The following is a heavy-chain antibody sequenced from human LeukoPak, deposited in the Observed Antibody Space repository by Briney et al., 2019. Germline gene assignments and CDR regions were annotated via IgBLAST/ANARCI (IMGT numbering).Heavy chain of an antibody. J-gene: IGHJ5*02. V-gene: IGHV1-18*01. Sequence: GPVKVSCKASGYRFTAYGVGWLRQAPGHGLEWVGWTSIYNGKTYYAQRFQDRVTMTTDTSTSTVYMELRSLRSDDTAVYYCARVCHIVVVTAEGGWFDPWGQGTLVTVSS. CDR2: TSIYNGKT. CDR1: GYRFTAYG. CDR3: ARVCHIVVVTAEGGWFDP. D-gene: IGHD2-21*02.